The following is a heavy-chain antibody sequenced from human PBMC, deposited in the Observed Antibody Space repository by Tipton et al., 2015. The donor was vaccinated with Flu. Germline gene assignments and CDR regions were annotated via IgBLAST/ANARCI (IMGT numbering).Heavy chain of an antibody. CDR2: IYPGDSDT. D-gene: IGHD1-14*01. V-gene: IGHV5-51*03. CDR3: ARGPSRKNWYFDL. CDR1: GYSFSSYW. J-gene: IGHJ2*01. Sequence: QLVQSGAEVKKTGESLKISCKGSGYSFSSYWIGWVRQMPGNGLEWMGIIYPGDSDTRYSPSFQGQVTISADKSISTAYLQWSSLKASDTAMYYCARGPSRKNWYFDLWGRGTLVTVSS.